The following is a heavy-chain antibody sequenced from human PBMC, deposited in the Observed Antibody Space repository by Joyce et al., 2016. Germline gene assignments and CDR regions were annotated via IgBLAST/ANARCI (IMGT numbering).Heavy chain of an antibody. D-gene: IGHD5-12*01. CDR2: IYWDDDQ. CDR1: GFSLSTRGVG. J-gene: IGHJ4*02. Sequence: QITLKESGPTLVKPTQTLTLTCAFSGFSLSTRGVGVGWIRQPPGKALEWLALIYWDDDQRYSPSLKSRLTNTKDTSRNQVVPTMTNMDPGDTATYYCAHRPNSGYDPSAFDFWGQGTLVTVSS. CDR3: AHRPNSGYDPSAFDF. V-gene: IGHV2-5*02.